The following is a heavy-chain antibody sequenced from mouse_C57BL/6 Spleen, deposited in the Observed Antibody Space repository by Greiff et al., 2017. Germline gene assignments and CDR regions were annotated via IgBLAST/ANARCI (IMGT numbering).Heavy chain of an antibody. V-gene: IGHV1-50*01. CDR1: GYTFPSYW. CDR2: IDPSDSYT. Sequence: QVQLQQPGAELVKPGASVKLSCKASGYTFPSYWMQWVKQRPGQGLEWIGEIDPSDSYTNYNQKFKGKTPLTVDTSSSTAYMQRSSLTSADSAVYYCATMYYWGQGASVTVST. CDR3: ATMYY. J-gene: IGHJ4*01.